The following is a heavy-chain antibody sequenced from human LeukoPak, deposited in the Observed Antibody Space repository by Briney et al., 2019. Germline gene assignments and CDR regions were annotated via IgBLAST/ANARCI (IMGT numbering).Heavy chain of an antibody. J-gene: IGHJ4*02. D-gene: IGHD3-22*01. Sequence: PSETLSLTCTVSSGSISTSNYYWGWVRQPPGKALEWIGNIFYSGSTYYSPSLKSRVTISLDTSRNQFSLKLSSVTAADTAVYYCARDRYYYDSTGYYFDYWGQGTLVTVSS. CDR3: ARDRYYYDSTGYYFDY. CDR1: SGSISTSNYY. V-gene: IGHV4-39*07. CDR2: IFYSGST.